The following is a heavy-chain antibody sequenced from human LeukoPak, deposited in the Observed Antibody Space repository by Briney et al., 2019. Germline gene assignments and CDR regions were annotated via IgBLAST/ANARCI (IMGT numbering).Heavy chain of an antibody. CDR3: ATQVGAARTYFDY. CDR1: GGSIRSSSYY. Sequence: SETLSLTCAVSGGSIRSSSYYWGWIRQPPGRGLEWIGSIYYSGTTYYNPSLKSRVTISVDTSKNQFSLNLNSVTAADTAVYYCATQVGAARTYFDYWGQGTLVTVSS. J-gene: IGHJ4*02. CDR2: IYYSGTT. V-gene: IGHV4-39*01. D-gene: IGHD6-6*01.